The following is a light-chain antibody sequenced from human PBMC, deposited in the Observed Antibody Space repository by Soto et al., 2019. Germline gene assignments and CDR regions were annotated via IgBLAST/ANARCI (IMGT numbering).Light chain of an antibody. CDR1: QSISNW. CDR3: QQYSSYST. Sequence: DIQMTQSPSSLSASVGDRVTITCRASQSISNWLAWYQQKPGKAPKLLIYDASTLESGVPSRFSGGGFGTDFTLTISSLQPDDFATYCCQQYSSYSTFGQGTKVDIK. V-gene: IGKV1-5*01. J-gene: IGKJ1*01. CDR2: DAS.